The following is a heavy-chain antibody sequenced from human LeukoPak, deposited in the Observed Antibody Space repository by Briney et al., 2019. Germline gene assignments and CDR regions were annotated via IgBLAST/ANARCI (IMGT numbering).Heavy chain of an antibody. CDR2: IYPSGST. J-gene: IGHJ4*02. CDR1: DDSIRSYY. Sequence: PSETLSLTCSVSDDSIRSYYWSWIRQPAGGGLEWIGRIYPSGSTNYNPSLKTRVTMSVDSSRNQFSLRLSSVTAADTAVYFCAREGTYCSRTSCYDSFLDYWGQGTLVTVSS. V-gene: IGHV4-4*07. D-gene: IGHD2-2*01. CDR3: AREGTYCSRTSCYDSFLDY.